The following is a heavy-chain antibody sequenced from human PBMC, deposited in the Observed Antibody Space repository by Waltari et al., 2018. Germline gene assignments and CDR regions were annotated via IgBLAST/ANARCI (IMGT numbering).Heavy chain of an antibody. Sequence: QLQLQESGPGLVKPSETLSLTCTVSGGSISSSSYYWGWIRQPPGKGLEWIGSIYYSGSTYYNPSLKSRVTISVDTSKNQFSLKLSSVTAADTAVYYCASPSTYSDYVNYWGQGTLVTVSS. V-gene: IGHV4-39*01. J-gene: IGHJ4*02. D-gene: IGHD4-4*01. CDR1: GGSISSSSYY. CDR2: IYYSGST. CDR3: ASPSTYSDYVNY.